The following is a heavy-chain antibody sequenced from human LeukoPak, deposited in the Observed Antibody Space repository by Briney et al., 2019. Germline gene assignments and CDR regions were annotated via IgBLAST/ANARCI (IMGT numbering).Heavy chain of an antibody. CDR3: ARDKSGSYCIDS. D-gene: IGHD1-26*01. CDR1: GFTLSTYA. J-gene: IGHJ4*02. Sequence: PGGSLRLSCAASGFTLSTYAMNWVRQAPGKGLEWVAYDGSNEYYADSVKGRFTITRDNSKNTLYLQMHSLIPEDTAVYYCARDKSGSYCIDSWGQGTLVTVSS. CDR2: YDGSNE. V-gene: IGHV3-30*04.